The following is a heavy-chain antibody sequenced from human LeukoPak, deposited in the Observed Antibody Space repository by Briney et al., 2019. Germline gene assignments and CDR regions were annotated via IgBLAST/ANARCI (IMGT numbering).Heavy chain of an antibody. Sequence: GGSLRLSCAASGFTFSSYGMHWVRQAPGKGLEWVAIISYDGGDKYYADSVKGRFTISRDNSRNTLYLQMQSPRPEDTAVYYCAKGGSGWYFDYWGQGTLVTVSS. J-gene: IGHJ4*02. CDR3: AKGGSGWYFDY. CDR1: GFTFSSYG. CDR2: ISYDGGDK. D-gene: IGHD6-19*01. V-gene: IGHV3-30*18.